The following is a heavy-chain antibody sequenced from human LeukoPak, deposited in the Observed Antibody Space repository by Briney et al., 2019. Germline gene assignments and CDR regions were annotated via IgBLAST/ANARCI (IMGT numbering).Heavy chain of an antibody. CDR1: GGTFSSYA. D-gene: IGHD2-2*01. V-gene: IGHV1-69*06. J-gene: IGHJ4*02. CDR2: IIPIFGTA. CDR3: ASNIVVVPAAAYYFDY. Sequence: ASVKVSCKASGGTFSSYAISWVRQAPGQGLEWMGGIIPIFGTANYAQKFQGRVTITADKSTSTAYMELSSLRSEDTAVYYCASNIVVVPAAAYYFDYWGQGTLVTVSS.